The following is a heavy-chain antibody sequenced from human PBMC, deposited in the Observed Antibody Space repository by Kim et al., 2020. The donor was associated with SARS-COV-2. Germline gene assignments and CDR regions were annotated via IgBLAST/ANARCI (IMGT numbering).Heavy chain of an antibody. CDR2: ISYDGSNK. CDR1: GFTFSSYA. J-gene: IGHJ6*02. D-gene: IGHD3-10*01. CDR3: ASKITMVRGVPEV. Sequence: GGSLRLSCAASGFTFSSYAMHWVRQAPGKGLEWVAVISYDGSNKYYADSVKGRFTISRDNSKNTLYLQMNSLRAEDTAVYYCASKITMVRGVPEVWGQGTTVPVSS. V-gene: IGHV3-30*04.